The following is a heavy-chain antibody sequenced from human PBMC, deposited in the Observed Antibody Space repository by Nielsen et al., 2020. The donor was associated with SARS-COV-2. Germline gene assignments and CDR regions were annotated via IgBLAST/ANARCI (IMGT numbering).Heavy chain of an antibody. CDR3: ARNQGYSYGQRNFDY. CDR2: ISSSSSYT. D-gene: IGHD5-18*01. V-gene: IGHV3-11*06. J-gene: IGHJ4*02. Sequence: GESLKISCAASGFTFSDYYMSWIRQAPGKGLEWVSYISSSSSYTNYADSVKGRFTISRDNAKNSLYLQMNSLRAEDTAVYYCARNQGYSYGQRNFDYWGQGTLVTVSS. CDR1: GFTFSDYY.